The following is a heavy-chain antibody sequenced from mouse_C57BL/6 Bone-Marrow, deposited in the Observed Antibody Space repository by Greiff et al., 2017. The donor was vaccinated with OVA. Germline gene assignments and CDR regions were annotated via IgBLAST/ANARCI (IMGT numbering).Heavy chain of an antibody. CDR2: INYDGSST. CDR1: GFTFSDYY. J-gene: IGHJ4*01. CDR3: ARLYDGYRGYYAMDY. V-gene: IGHV5-16*01. D-gene: IGHD2-3*01. Sequence: EVMLVESEGGLVQPGSSMKLSCTASGFTFSDYYMAWVRQVPEKGLEWVANINYDGSSTYYLDSLKSRFIISRDNAKNILYLQMSSLKSEDTATYYCARLYDGYRGYYAMDYWGQGTSVTVSS.